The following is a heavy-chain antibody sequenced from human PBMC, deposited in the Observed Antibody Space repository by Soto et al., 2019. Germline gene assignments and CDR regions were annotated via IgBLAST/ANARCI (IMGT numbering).Heavy chain of an antibody. CDR2: IDPSDSYT. J-gene: IGHJ4*01. V-gene: IGHV5-10-1*01. Sequence: GESLKISCKGSGYSFTSYWISWVRQMPWKGLEWMERIDPSDSYTNYSPSFQGHVTISADKSISTAYLQWSSLKASDTAMYYCARHNRPYYYDSSGYEYYYFDYWGHGTLVTVSS. CDR3: ARHNRPYYYDSSGYEYYYFDY. D-gene: IGHD3-22*01. CDR1: GYSFTSYW.